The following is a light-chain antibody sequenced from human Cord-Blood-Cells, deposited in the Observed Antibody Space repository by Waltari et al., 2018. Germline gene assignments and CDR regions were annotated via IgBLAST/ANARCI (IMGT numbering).Light chain of an antibody. CDR2: AAS. J-gene: IGKJ2*03. CDR1: QSISSY. CDR3: QQSYSTPYS. Sequence: DIQMTQSPSPLSASVGDRVPITCRASQSISSYLNWYQQKPGKAPKLLIYAASSLQSGVPSRFSCSGSATDFTLTISSLQPEDFATYYCQQSYSTPYSFGQGTKLEIK. V-gene: IGKV1-39*01.